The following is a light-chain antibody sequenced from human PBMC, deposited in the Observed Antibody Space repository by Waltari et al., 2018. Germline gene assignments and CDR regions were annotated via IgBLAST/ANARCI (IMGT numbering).Light chain of an antibody. CDR1: QSINNW. CDR3: LQYGSHWT. Sequence: DIQMTQSPSTLSAFVGDRVSITCRASQSINNWLAWYQQKPGKTPKLLIYKTSSLESGVPSSFSGSGSGTDFTLTISSLQPDDFATYYCLQYGSHWTFGPGTKVEI. J-gene: IGKJ1*01. CDR2: KTS. V-gene: IGKV1-5*03.